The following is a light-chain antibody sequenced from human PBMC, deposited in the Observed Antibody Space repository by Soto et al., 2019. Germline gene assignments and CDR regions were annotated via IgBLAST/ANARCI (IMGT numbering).Light chain of an antibody. J-gene: IGKJ1*01. CDR2: NSS. CDR1: ETVRNNY. Sequence: EIVLTQSPGTLSLSPGERATLSCRASETVRNNYLAWYQQKPGQAPRLLIYNSSTRPTGIPDRFSGSGSGTDFTLTISRLEPEDFALYFCQQYRDLPQTFGQGTRVEIK. V-gene: IGKV3-20*01. CDR3: QQYRDLPQT.